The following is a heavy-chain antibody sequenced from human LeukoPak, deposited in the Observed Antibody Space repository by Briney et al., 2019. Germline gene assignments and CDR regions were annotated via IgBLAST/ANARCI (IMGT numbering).Heavy chain of an antibody. V-gene: IGHV1-2*06. D-gene: IGHD3-3*01. J-gene: IGHJ5*02. CDR3: ARAKRMEYNWFDP. CDR2: INPNSGGT. Sequence: ASVKVSCKASGGTFSSYAINWVRQAPGQGLEWMGRINPNSGGTNYAQKFQGRVTMTRDTSISTAYMELSRLRSDDTAVYYCARAKRMEYNWFDPWGQGTLVTVSS. CDR1: GGTFSSYA.